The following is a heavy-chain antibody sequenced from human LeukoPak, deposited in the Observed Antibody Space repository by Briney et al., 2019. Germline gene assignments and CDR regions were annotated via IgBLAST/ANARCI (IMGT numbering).Heavy chain of an antibody. J-gene: IGHJ4*02. D-gene: IGHD2-2*01. CDR2: IYYSGST. V-gene: IGHV4-31*03. Sequence: SQTLSLTCTVSGGSISSGGYYWSWIRQHPGKGLEWIGYIYYSGSTYYNPSLKSRVTISVDTSKNQFSLKLSSVTAADTAVYYCARLVVPALYFDYWGQGTLVTVSS. CDR1: GGSISSGGYY. CDR3: ARLVVPALYFDY.